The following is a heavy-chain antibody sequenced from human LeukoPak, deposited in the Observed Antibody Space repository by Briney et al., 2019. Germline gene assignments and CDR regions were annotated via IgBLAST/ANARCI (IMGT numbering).Heavy chain of an antibody. CDR2: IWNDGSNK. V-gene: IGHV3-33*06. Sequence: GGSLRLSCAASGFTFSSYGMHWVRQAPGKGLEWVAVIWNDGSNKYYADSVKGRFTISRDNSKNTLYLQMNSLRAEDTAVYYCANFYGSGEGDAFDIWGQGTMVTVSS. CDR3: ANFYGSGEGDAFDI. J-gene: IGHJ3*02. D-gene: IGHD3-10*01. CDR1: GFTFSSYG.